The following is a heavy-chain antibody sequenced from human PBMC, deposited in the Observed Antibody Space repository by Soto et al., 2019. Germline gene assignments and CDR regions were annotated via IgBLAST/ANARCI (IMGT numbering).Heavy chain of an antibody. Sequence: QVQLVQSGAEVKKPGSSVKVSCKASGGTFSSYTISWVRQAPGQGLEWVGRIIPILGIANYAQKFQGRVTITADKSTSTAYMELSSLRSEDTAVYYCARGHYGAYGWCYFDYWGQGTLVTVSS. D-gene: IGHD4-17*01. CDR2: IIPILGIA. CDR3: ARGHYGAYGWCYFDY. V-gene: IGHV1-69*02. J-gene: IGHJ4*02. CDR1: GGTFSSYT.